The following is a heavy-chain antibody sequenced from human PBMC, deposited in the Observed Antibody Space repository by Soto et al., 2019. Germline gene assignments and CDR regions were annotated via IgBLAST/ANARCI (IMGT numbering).Heavy chain of an antibody. Sequence: QVQLVESGGGVAQPGRSLRLSCAASGFTFSNFAIHWVRQAPGKGLEWVAVISYDGNTKTYADSVKGRFTISRDNSKNTLYLQMNSLSADDSAVYYCARAIAGAYSPFDPWGQGTLVTVSS. D-gene: IGHD6-19*01. CDR3: ARAIAGAYSPFDP. V-gene: IGHV3-30-3*01. CDR2: ISYDGNTK. CDR1: GFTFSNFA. J-gene: IGHJ5*02.